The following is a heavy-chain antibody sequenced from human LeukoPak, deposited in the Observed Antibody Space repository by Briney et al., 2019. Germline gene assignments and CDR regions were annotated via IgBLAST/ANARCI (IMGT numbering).Heavy chain of an antibody. CDR1: GGSISSSD. D-gene: IGHD3-3*01. CDR3: ARVTTIFGVVIKGVDY. Sequence: SETLSLTCTASGGSISSSDCSWIRQPPGKGLEWIRYIYYSGSTNYNPSLKSRVTISVDTSKNKFSLKLSSVTAADTAVYYCARVTTIFGVVIKGVDYWGQGTLVTVSS. J-gene: IGHJ4*02. V-gene: IGHV4-59*01. CDR2: IYYSGST.